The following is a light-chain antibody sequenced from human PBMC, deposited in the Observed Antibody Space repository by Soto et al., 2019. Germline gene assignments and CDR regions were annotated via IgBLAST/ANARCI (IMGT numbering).Light chain of an antibody. CDR1: SSDVGAYDF. Sequence: QSALAQPASVSVSPGQSITISCTGTSSDVGAYDFVSWYQQHPDKAPKLMIYEVSNRPSGVSYRFSGSKSVNTATLTISGLQAEDEADYYCSSYTTSSTRVFGTGTKVTVL. CDR2: EVS. J-gene: IGLJ1*01. V-gene: IGLV2-14*03. CDR3: SSYTTSSTRV.